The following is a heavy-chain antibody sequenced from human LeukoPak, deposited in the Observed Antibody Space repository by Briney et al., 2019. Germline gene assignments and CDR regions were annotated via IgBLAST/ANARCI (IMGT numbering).Heavy chain of an antibody. J-gene: IGHJ3*02. D-gene: IGHD3-22*01. CDR3: AVDTYYYDSSGYHDAFDI. CDR2: ISRSSSYI. CDR1: GFTFSSYS. V-gene: IGHV3-21*01. Sequence: GGSLRLSCAASGFTFSSYSMNWVRQAPGKGLEWVSSISRSSSYIYYADSVKGRFTISRDNAKNSLYLQMNSLRAKDTAVYYCAVDTYYYDSSGYHDAFDIWGQGTTVTVSS.